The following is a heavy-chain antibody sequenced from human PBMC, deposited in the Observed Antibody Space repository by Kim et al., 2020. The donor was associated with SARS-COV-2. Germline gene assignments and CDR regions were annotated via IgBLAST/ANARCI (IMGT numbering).Heavy chain of an antibody. CDR3: ARLGYSSGWYGHAFDI. Sequence: SETLSLTCTVSGGSISSSSYYWGWIRQPPGKGLEWIGSIYYSGSTYYNPSLKSRVTISVDTSKNQFSLKLSSVTAADTAVYYCARLGYSSGWYGHAFDIWGQGTMVTVSS. CDR2: IYYSGST. J-gene: IGHJ3*02. D-gene: IGHD6-19*01. CDR1: GGSISSSSYY. V-gene: IGHV4-39*01.